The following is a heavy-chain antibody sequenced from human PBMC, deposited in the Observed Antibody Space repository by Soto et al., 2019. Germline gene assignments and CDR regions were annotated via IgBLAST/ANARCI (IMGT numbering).Heavy chain of an antibody. Sequence: KASETLSLTCTVSGASLSSYYWSWIRQPAGKGLEWIGRIYPSGNTNYKSSLKSRVTMSVDTSKNQFSLKLSPLTAADTAVYYCARGSLQFAPWGQGTLVTVSS. V-gene: IGHV4-4*07. J-gene: IGHJ5*02. CDR3: ARGSLQFAP. CDR2: IYPSGNT. CDR1: GASLSSYY.